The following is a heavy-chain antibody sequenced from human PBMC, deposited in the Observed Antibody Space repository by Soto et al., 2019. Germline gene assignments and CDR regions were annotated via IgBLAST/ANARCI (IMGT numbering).Heavy chain of an antibody. V-gene: IGHV4-59*01. CDR2: IYYIGTT. J-gene: IGHJ5*02. D-gene: IGHD2-8*01. CDR1: GGSISDFY. CDR3: ARHVWVGWFDP. Sequence: ASETLSLTCTVSGGSISDFYWSWIRQPPGKGLEWIGYIYYIGTTNYNPSLKSRVTISVDTSKNQFSLKLNSVTAADTAVYYCARHVWVGWFDPWGQGTPVTVSS.